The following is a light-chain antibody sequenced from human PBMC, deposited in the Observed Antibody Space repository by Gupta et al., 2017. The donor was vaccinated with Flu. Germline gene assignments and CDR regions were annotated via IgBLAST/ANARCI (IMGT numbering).Light chain of an antibody. CDR3: QSYDSSLSSYV. Sequence: SSNIGAGYDVQWYQQLSGTAPKLFIFRNSNRPSGVPDRFSGSKSGSSASLAITGLQTEDAADYYCQSYDSSLSSYVFGSGTKVTVL. CDR2: RNS. V-gene: IGLV1-40*01. CDR1: SSNIGAGYD. J-gene: IGLJ1*01.